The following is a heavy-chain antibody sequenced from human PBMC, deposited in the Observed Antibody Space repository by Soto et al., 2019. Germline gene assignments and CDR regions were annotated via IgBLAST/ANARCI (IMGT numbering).Heavy chain of an antibody. J-gene: IGHJ6*02. CDR2: MNPNRGNT. CDR3: ARGSASVYPYYYYGMGV. CDR1: GYTFTSYD. D-gene: IGHD2-8*01. V-gene: IGHV1-8*01. Sequence: ASVKVSCKASGYTFTSYDINWVRQATGQGLEWMGWMNPNRGNTGSAQKFQGRVTMTRNTSIITAYMVLCSLRSEDTAVYYCARGSASVYPYYYYGMGVWGRGSTVAVSS.